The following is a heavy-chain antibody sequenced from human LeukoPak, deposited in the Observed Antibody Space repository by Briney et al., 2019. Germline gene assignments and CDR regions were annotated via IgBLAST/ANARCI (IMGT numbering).Heavy chain of an antibody. V-gene: IGHV4-59*01. J-gene: IGHJ3*02. D-gene: IGHD3-10*01. CDR2: IDDSGNT. CDR1: GGSISRYY. CDR3: ARSDYHGSGSHTVFDAFDI. Sequence: PSETLSLTCTVSGGSISRYYWSWIRRPPGKGLEWIGYIDDSGNTVYNPSLKSQVTISVDRSKNQLSLKLSFVTAADTAVYYCARSDYHGSGSHTVFDAFDIWGQGTRVTVSS.